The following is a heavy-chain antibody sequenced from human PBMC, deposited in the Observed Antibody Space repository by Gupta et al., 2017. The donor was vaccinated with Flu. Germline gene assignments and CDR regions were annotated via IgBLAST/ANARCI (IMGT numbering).Heavy chain of an antibody. CDR2: IIPIFGTA. J-gene: IGHJ6*02. CDR1: GGTFSSYA. Sequence: QVQLVQSGAEVKKPGSSVKVSCKASGGTFSSYAISWVRQAPGQGLEWMGGIIPIFGTANYAQKFQGRVTITADKSTSTAYMELSSLRSEDTAVYYCARCDDFWSGYHQPAGYYGMDVWGQGTTVTVSS. D-gene: IGHD3-3*01. CDR3: ARCDDFWSGYHQPAGYYGMDV. V-gene: IGHV1-69*06.